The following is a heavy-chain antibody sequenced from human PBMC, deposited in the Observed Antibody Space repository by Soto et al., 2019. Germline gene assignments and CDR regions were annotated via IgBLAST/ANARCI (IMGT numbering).Heavy chain of an antibody. J-gene: IGHJ6*02. D-gene: IGHD3-10*01. CDR3: ARAKSRSGRHETDYYYYGMDV. CDR1: GGTFSSYA. CDR2: IIPIFGTA. V-gene: IGHV1-69*01. Sequence: QVQLVQSGAEVKKPGSSVKVSCKASGGTFSSYAISWVRQAPGQGLEWMGGIIPIFGTANYAQKFQGRVTITADESTSTAYMELSSLSSEDTAVYYCARAKSRSGRHETDYYYYGMDVWGQGTTVTVSS.